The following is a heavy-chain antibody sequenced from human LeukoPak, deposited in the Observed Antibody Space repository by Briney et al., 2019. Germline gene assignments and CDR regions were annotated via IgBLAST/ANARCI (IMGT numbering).Heavy chain of an antibody. V-gene: IGHV1-2*02. D-gene: IGHD1-1*01. CDR2: INPDSGYT. Sequence: ASVKVSCKTSGYTFTDYYIHWVRQAPGQGLEWMGWINPDSGYTNYAQKFQGRVTMTGDTSINTAYMELSRLTSDDTAVYYCATDPRTTGFGTFRYYYMDVWGEGTTGTVSS. CDR1: GYTFTDYY. J-gene: IGHJ6*03. CDR3: ATDPRTTGFGTFRYYYMDV.